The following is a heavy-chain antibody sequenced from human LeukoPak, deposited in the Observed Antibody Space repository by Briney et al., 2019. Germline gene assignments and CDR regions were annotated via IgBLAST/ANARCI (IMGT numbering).Heavy chain of an antibody. CDR1: GYTFTIYY. D-gene: IGHD5-12*01. CDR2: INLSGDRT. Sequence: ASVNISCKASGYTFTIYYLHWMRQAPGQGLEWMGTINLSGDRTSYAQKIQGRVTMTRDTSTSTVYMELSSLTSEDTAVYYCARDIGSGYYNFDYWGQGTLVTVSS. CDR3: ARDIGSGYYNFDY. J-gene: IGHJ4*02. V-gene: IGHV1-46*01.